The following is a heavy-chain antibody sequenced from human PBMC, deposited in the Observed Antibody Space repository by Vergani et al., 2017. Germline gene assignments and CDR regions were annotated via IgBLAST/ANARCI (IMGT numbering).Heavy chain of an antibody. Sequence: EVQLLESGGGLVQPGGSLRLSCAASGFTFSSYAMSWVRQAPGKGLEWVSSISGSGYSTYYADSVKGRFTISRDNSENTLYLQMNSLRAEDTAVYYCAKDRYASGKSYSDFDYWGQGTLVTVSS. CDR3: AKDRYASGKSYSDFDY. CDR2: ISGSGYST. D-gene: IGHD3-10*01. J-gene: IGHJ4*02. CDR1: GFTFSSYA. V-gene: IGHV3-23*01.